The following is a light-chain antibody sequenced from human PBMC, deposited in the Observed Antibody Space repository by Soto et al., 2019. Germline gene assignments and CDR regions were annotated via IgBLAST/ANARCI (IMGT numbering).Light chain of an antibody. V-gene: IGKV1-5*01. J-gene: IGKJ1*01. CDR3: QQYDSYPWT. CDR1: QSISSW. CDR2: DAS. Sequence: DIQMTQSPSTLSTSVGDRVTITCRASQSISSWLAWYQQKPGKAPKLLIYDASSLESGVPSRFSGSGSGTEFTLTSSSLQPDDFATYYCQQYDSYPWTFGHGTKVEIK.